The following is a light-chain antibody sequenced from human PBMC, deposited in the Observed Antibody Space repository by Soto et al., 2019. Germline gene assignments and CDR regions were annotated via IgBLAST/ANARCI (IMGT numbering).Light chain of an antibody. J-gene: IGKJ1*01. CDR2: GAS. V-gene: IGKV3-20*01. Sequence: VLTQSPGTLSSSAGERATLSCRASQSVSTSYLAWYQQKPGQAPRLLIFGASSRATGIPDRFIGSGSGTDFTLTISRLEPEDVAVYYCQQYVSSPTTFGQGTKVEIK. CDR3: QQYVSSPTT. CDR1: QSVSTSY.